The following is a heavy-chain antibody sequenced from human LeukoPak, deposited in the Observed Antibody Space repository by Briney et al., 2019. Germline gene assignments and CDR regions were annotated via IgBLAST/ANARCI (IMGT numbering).Heavy chain of an antibody. CDR2: INPNSGDT. CDR1: GYTFTGYY. Sequence: ASVKVSCKASGYTFTGYYVHWVRQAPGQGLEWIGWINPNSGDTNYAQKFQGRVTMTRDTSISTAYIELSGLRSDDTAEYYCARGDLVRHYYYMDVWGKGTTVTVSS. V-gene: IGHV1-2*02. J-gene: IGHJ6*03. D-gene: IGHD6-6*01. CDR3: ARGDLVRHYYYMDV.